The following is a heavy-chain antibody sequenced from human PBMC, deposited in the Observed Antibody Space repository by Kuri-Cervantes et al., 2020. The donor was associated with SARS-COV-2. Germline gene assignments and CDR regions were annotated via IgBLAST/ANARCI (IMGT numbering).Heavy chain of an antibody. Sequence: ETLSLTCAASGFTFSSYGMHWVRQAPGKGLGWVSYISSSGSTIYYADSVKGRFTISRDNAKNSLYLQMNSLRAEDTAVYYCASDDRGAFDIWGQGTMVNVSS. V-gene: IGHV3-48*04. CDR3: ASDDRGAFDI. CDR2: ISSSGSTI. CDR1: GFTFSSYG. J-gene: IGHJ3*02.